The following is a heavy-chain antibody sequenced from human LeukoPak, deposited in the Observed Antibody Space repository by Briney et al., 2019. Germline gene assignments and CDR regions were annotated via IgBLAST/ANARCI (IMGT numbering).Heavy chain of an antibody. D-gene: IGHD6-19*01. J-gene: IGHJ5*02. V-gene: IGHV4-30-4*08. CDR1: GGSLRSGGFY. CDR2: IYYSGST. Sequence: SETLSLTCTVFGGSLRSGGFYWNWIRQLPGKGLEWMGYIYYSGSTHYNPSLKSRLTISVDTSKNQFSLKLSSVTAADTAVYYCARHGGLQAVAGQGTLVKSFDPWGQGTLVTVSS. CDR3: ARHGGLQAVAGQGTLVKSFDP.